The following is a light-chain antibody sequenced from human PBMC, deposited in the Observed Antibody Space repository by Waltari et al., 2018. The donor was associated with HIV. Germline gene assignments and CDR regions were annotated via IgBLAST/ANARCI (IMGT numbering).Light chain of an antibody. J-gene: IGKJ2*01. CDR2: WAS. CDR3: QQYYSSPPYT. V-gene: IGKV4-1*01. CDR1: QTVFYTSNNKNY. Sequence: DIVMTQSPDSLAVSLGERATINCKSSQTVFYTSNNKNYLAWYQQKPGQPPKLLIYWASKRDSGVPDRFSGSGSGTDFTLTISRLQTEDVAVYYCQQYYSSPPYTFGQGTKLEIK.